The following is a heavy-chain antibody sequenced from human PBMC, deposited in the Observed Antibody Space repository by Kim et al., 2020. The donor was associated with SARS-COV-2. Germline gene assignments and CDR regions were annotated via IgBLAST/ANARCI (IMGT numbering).Heavy chain of an antibody. D-gene: IGHD5-12*01. CDR2: GDTT. CDR3: AKSGQLDY. V-gene: IGHV3-23*01. Sequence: GDTTYHPASVKGRFPISRDNSKNTLYLQMNNLGAEDTAVYFCAKSGQLDYWGQGTLVTVSS. J-gene: IGHJ4*02.